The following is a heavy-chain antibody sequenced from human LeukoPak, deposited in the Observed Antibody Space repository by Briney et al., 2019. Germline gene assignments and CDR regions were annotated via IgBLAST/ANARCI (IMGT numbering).Heavy chain of an antibody. CDR3: ARDLTLADEQLVQYNWFDP. D-gene: IGHD6-13*01. CDR1: GGSISSSSYC. J-gene: IGHJ5*02. V-gene: IGHV4-39*07. Sequence: PSETLSLTCTVSGGSISSSSYCWGWIRQPPGKGLEWIGSIYYSGSTYYNPSLKSRVTISVDTSKNQFSLKLSSVTAAGTAVYYCARDLTLADEQLVQYNWFDPWGQGTLVTVSS. CDR2: IYYSGST.